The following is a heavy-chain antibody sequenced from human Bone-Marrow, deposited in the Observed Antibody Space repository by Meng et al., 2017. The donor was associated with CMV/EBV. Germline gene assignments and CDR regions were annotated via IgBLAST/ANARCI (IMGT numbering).Heavy chain of an antibody. V-gene: IGHV1-2*02. J-gene: IGHJ3*02. Sequence: ASVKVSCKASGYTFTGYYMHWVRQAPGQAPEWMGWINPNGGGTNYARKFQDRVAMTRDTSISTAYMELSRLRYDDTAVYCCAREVGVIVSYASDIWGQGTMVTASS. CDR1: GYTFTGYY. CDR3: AREVGVIVSYASDI. CDR2: INPNGGGT. D-gene: IGHD3-16*02.